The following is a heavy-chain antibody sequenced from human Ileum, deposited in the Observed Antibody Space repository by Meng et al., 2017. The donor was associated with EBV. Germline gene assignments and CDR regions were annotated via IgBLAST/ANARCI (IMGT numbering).Heavy chain of an antibody. CDR1: GGSVSSGSYY. CDR2: IYYSGNT. V-gene: IGHV4-61*01. D-gene: IGHD3-10*01. Sequence: QVQLQESGPGLVXPXXXXXLTXTXXGGSVSSGSYYWTWIRQPPGKTLEWLGFIYYSGNTNYNPSLKGRVTLSIDMSKNQFSLNLTSVTAADTAVYYCARWPRSITATGGIEHWGQGTLVTVSS. CDR3: ARWPRSITATGGIEH. J-gene: IGHJ4*02.